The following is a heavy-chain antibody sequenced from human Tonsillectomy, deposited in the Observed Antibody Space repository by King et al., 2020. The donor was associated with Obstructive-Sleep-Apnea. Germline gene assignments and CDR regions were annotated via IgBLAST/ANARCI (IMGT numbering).Heavy chain of an antibody. CDR1: GFSFRSYG. CDR2: MSEDATYK. J-gene: IGHJ6*02. CDR3: AGSSYGDSPLLYGMDV. Sequence: VQLVESGGGVGQPGRSLRLSCASSGFSFRSYGLHWVRQAPGKGLEWVAGMSEDATYKYYADSVKGRLTISRDKSKNKLFLQMNILTIDDTAIYYFAGSSYGDSPLLYGMDVWGQGTTVTVSS. V-gene: IGHV3-30*03. D-gene: IGHD3-16*01.